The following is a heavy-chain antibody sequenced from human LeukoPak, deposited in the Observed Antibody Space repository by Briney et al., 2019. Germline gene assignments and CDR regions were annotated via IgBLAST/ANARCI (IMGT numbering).Heavy chain of an antibody. V-gene: IGHV3-21*01. CDR1: GFTFSSYS. Sequence: PGGSLRLSCAASGFTFSSYSMNWVRQAPGKGLEWVSSISSSNNYTYYADSMKGRFTISRDNAKNSLYLQMDSLRAEDTAVYYCARVWGVRTTLGVFDIWGQGTMVTVSS. D-gene: IGHD4/OR15-4a*01. CDR2: ISSSNNYT. J-gene: IGHJ3*02. CDR3: ARVWGVRTTLGVFDI.